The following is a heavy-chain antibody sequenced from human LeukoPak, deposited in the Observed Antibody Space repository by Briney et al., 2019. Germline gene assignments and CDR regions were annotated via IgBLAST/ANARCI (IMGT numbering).Heavy chain of an antibody. V-gene: IGHV4-38-2*01. CDR2: IYHSGST. D-gene: IGHD3-22*01. CDR3: ARSSSGYYYL. Sequence: PSETLSLTCAVSGYSISSGYYWGWIRQPPGKGLEWIGSIYHSGSTYYNPPLKSRVTISVDTSKNQFSLKLSSVTAADTAVYYCARSSSGYYYLWGQGTLVTVSS. J-gene: IGHJ4*02. CDR1: GYSISSGYY.